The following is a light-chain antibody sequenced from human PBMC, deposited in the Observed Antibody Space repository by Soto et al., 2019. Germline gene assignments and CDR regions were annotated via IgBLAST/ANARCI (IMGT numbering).Light chain of an antibody. V-gene: IGKV1-9*01. Sequence: IQLTQSASSLSASVGDRVTITCRASQGISSYLAWYQQKPGKAPKLLIYAASTLQSGVPSRFSGSGSGTDFTLTISSLEPEDFAVYYCQQHIGWPLTFGGGTKVDIK. CDR2: AAS. CDR1: QGISSY. CDR3: QQHIGWPLT. J-gene: IGKJ4*01.